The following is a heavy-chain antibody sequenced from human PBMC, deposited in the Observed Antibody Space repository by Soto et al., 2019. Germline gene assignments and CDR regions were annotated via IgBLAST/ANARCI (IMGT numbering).Heavy chain of an antibody. CDR1: GFTFSDYY. CDR2: IKQDGSEK. D-gene: IGHD3-3*01. Sequence: GGSVRLSCAASGFTFSDYYMSWIRQAPGKGLEWVANIKQDGSEKYYVDSVKGRFTISRDNAKNSLYLQMNSLRAEDTALYYCARDRVLRFLEWLPYYGMDVWGQGTTVTV. V-gene: IGHV3-7*01. J-gene: IGHJ6*02. CDR3: ARDRVLRFLEWLPYYGMDV.